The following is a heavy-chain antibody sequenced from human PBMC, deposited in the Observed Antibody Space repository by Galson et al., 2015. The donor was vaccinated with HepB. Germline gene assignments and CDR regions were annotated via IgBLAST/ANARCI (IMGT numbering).Heavy chain of an antibody. Sequence: SLRLSCAASGFTFSSYGMHWVRQAPGKGLEWVAVISYDGSNKYYADSVKGRFTISRDNSKNTLYLQMNSLRAEDTAVYYCAKGSQLWFGELLGAFDIWGQGTMVTVSS. J-gene: IGHJ3*02. CDR1: GFTFSSYG. CDR3: AKGSQLWFGELLGAFDI. V-gene: IGHV3-30*18. D-gene: IGHD3-10*01. CDR2: ISYDGSNK.